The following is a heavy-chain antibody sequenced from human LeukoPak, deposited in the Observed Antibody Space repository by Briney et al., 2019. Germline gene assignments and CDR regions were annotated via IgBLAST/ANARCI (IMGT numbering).Heavy chain of an antibody. J-gene: IGHJ4*02. CDR3: AKAPVTSCRGAYCYPFDS. CDR1: GFTFSRFW. V-gene: IGHV3-23*01. Sequence: GGSLRLSCAASGFTFSRFWMSWVRQTPGKGLEWVAATSSSDAGTYHADSVRGRFTISRDNSKNTLYLQMNSLRAEDAAVYFCAKAPVTSCRGAYCYPFDSWGQGTLVTVSS. D-gene: IGHD2-21*01. CDR2: TSSSDAGT.